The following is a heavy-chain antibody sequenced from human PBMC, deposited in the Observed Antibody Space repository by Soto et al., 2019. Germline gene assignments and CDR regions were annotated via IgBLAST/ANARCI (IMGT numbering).Heavy chain of an antibody. Sequence: ASVKVSCKASGYTFTSYYMHWVRQAPGQGLEWMGIINPSGGSTSYAQKFQGRVTMTRDTSTSTVYMELSSLRSEDTAVYYCARAHVPSYYYYYGMDVWGQVTTGTVSA. V-gene: IGHV1-46*01. CDR3: ARAHVPSYYYYYGMDV. J-gene: IGHJ6*01. D-gene: IGHD6-6*01. CDR2: INPSGGST. CDR1: GYTFTSYY.